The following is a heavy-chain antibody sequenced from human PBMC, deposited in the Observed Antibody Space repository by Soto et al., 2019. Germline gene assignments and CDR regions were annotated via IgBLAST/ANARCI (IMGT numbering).Heavy chain of an antibody. D-gene: IGHD5-18*01. V-gene: IGHV4-59*01. CDR3: ARDYGSLGYSCMDV. CDR1: GGSISSYY. Sequence: SETLSLTCTVSGGSISSYYWSWIRQPPGKGLEWIGYIYYSGSTNYNPSLKSRVTISVDTSKNQFSLKLSSVTAADTAVYYCARDYGSLGYSCMDVWGQGTTVTVSS. J-gene: IGHJ6*02. CDR2: IYYSGST.